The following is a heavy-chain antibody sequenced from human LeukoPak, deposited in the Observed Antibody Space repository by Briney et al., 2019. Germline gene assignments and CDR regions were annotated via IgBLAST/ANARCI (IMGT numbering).Heavy chain of an antibody. CDR1: GFTFSTYW. Sequence: GGSLRLSCAASGFTFSTYWMSWVRQAPGKGLEWVANIGQDGSEKYHVDSVKGRFTISRDNARNSLYLQMNSLRAEDTAVYYCARGGRHWFDPWGQGTLVTVSS. CDR2: IGQDGSEK. J-gene: IGHJ5*02. CDR3: ARGGRHWFDP. V-gene: IGHV3-7*01.